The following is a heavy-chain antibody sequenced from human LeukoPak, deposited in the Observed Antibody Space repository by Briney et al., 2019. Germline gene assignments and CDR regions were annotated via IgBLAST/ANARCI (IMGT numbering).Heavy chain of an antibody. V-gene: IGHV3-33*01. J-gene: IGHJ5*02. D-gene: IGHD3-3*01. CDR1: GFTFSSYG. CDR2: IWYDGSNK. Sequence: PGGSLRLSCAASGFTFSSYGMHWVRQAPGKGLEWVAVIWYDGSNKYYADSVKGRFTISRDNSKNTLYLQMNSLRAEDTAVYYCARGRKLRITIFGVVITANNWFDPWGQGTLVTVSS. CDR3: ARGRKLRITIFGVVITANNWFDP.